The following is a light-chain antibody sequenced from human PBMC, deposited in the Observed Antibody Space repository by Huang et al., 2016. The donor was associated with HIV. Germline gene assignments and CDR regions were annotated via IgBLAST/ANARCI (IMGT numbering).Light chain of an antibody. J-gene: IGKJ2*01. CDR3: QQYGSSPPYT. Sequence: EIVLTQSPGTLSLSPGERASLSCRASQSLRSRYFAWYQQKPGQAPRLLLYDTSIRANDIPDRVSGSGSGTDFTLASSRLEPEDFAIYYCQQYGSSPPYTFGQGTKLEIK. CDR2: DTS. CDR1: QSLRSRY. V-gene: IGKV3-20*01.